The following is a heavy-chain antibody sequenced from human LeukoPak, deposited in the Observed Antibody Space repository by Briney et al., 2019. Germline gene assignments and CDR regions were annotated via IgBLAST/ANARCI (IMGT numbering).Heavy chain of an antibody. D-gene: IGHD3-22*01. CDR2: IYYGGST. J-gene: IGHJ4*02. CDR1: GGSISSSSYY. Sequence: SETLSLTCTVSGGSISSSSYYWGWIRQPPGKGLEWIGSIYYGGSTYYNPSLKSRVTISVDTSKNQFSLKLSSVTAADTAVYYCARVGGYYYVFYYFDYWGQGTLVTVSS. V-gene: IGHV4-39*07. CDR3: ARVGGYYYVFYYFDY.